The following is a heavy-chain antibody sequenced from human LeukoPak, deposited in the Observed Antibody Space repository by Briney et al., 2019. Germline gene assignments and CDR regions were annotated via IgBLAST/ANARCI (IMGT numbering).Heavy chain of an antibody. CDR2: IKSKTDGGTT. CDR3: TTLYSSSPYDY. Sequence: GGSLRLSCAASGFTFSNAWMSWVRQAPGKGLEWVGRIKSKTDGGTTDYAAPVKGRVTISRDDSKNTLYLQMNSLKTEDTAVYYCTTLYSSSPYDYWGQGTLVTVSS. D-gene: IGHD6-13*01. V-gene: IGHV3-15*01. CDR1: GFTFSNAW. J-gene: IGHJ4*02.